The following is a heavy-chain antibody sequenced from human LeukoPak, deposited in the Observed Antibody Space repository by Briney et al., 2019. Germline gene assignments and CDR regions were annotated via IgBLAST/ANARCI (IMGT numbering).Heavy chain of an antibody. V-gene: IGHV3-48*03. J-gene: IGHJ3*02. CDR3: AKEGECYGSGSYRDGFDI. D-gene: IGHD3-10*01. Sequence: PGGSLRLSCAASGFTFNNYEMNWVRQAAGKGLEWLSYISSSGFTIYYADSVRGRFTISRDSFKNTLYLQMNSLRPEDTAVYYCAKEGECYGSGSYRDGFDIWGQGTRATVSS. CDR2: ISSSGFTI. CDR1: GFTFNNYE.